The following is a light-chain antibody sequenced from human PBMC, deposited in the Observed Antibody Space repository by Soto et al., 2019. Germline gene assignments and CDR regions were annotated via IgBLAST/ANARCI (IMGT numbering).Light chain of an antibody. CDR2: TNN. CDR3: ATRDGSLDAWV. Sequence: QSVLTQPPSASATPGQRVTISCSGSSSNIGTNDVNWYQQLPGTAPKLLIYTNNQRPSGVPDRFSGSKSGTSASLAINGLQSEDEADYYCATRDGSLDAWVFGGGTKLTVL. J-gene: IGLJ3*02. V-gene: IGLV1-44*01. CDR1: SSNIGTND.